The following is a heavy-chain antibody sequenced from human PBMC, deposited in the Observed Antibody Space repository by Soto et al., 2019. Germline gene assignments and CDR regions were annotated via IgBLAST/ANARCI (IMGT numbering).Heavy chain of an antibody. CDR1: GFSFSSYA. D-gene: IGHD6-19*01. J-gene: IGHJ4*02. CDR2: ISYDGSNK. V-gene: IGHV3-30-3*01. Sequence: GGSLRLSCAASGFSFSSYAMHWVRQAPGKGLEWVAVISYDGSNKYYADSVKGRFTISRDNSKNTLYLQMNSLRAEDTAVYYCAREIERLLGCWGQGTLVTVS. CDR3: AREIERLLGC.